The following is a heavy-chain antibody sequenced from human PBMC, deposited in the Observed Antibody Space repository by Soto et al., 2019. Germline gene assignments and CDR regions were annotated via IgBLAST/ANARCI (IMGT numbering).Heavy chain of an antibody. CDR2: IGTAGDT. CDR1: GFTFSYYD. Sequence: EVQLVESGGGLVQPGGSLRLSCAASGFTFSYYDMHWVRQAAGKGLEWVSAIGTAGDTYYPGSVKGRFTISRESAKNSLYLQMNSLRAEDTAVYYCAREGGYDPNYYYGMDVWGQGTTVTVSS. J-gene: IGHJ6*02. CDR3: AREGGYDPNYYYGMDV. D-gene: IGHD5-12*01. V-gene: IGHV3-13*01.